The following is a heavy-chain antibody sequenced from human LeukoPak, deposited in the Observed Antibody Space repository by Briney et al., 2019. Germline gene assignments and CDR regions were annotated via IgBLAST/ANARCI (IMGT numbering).Heavy chain of an antibody. CDR3: AKSYDFWSGYYTAY. D-gene: IGHD3-3*01. V-gene: IGHV3-23*01. J-gene: IGHJ4*02. CDR1: GFTFSSYA. CDR2: ISGSGGST. Sequence: GGSLRLSCAASGFTFSSYAMSWVRHAPGKGLEWVSAISGSGGSTYYADSVKGRFTISRDNSKNTLYLQMNSLRAEDTAVYYCAKSYDFWSGYYTAYWGQGTLVTVSS.